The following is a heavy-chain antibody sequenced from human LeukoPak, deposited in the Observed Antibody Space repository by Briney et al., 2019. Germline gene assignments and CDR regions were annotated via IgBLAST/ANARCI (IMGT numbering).Heavy chain of an antibody. V-gene: IGHV3-49*04. Sequence: GGSLRLSCTASGFTFGDFAMNWVRQAPGKGLEWVGFVKTKVYGGTTEYAASVKGRFTISRDDSKNTLYLQMNSLKTEDTAVYYCTTEAVVTYYFDYWGQGTLVTVSS. J-gene: IGHJ4*02. CDR3: TTEAVVTYYFDY. CDR1: GFTFGDFA. CDR2: VKTKVYGGTT. D-gene: IGHD4-23*01.